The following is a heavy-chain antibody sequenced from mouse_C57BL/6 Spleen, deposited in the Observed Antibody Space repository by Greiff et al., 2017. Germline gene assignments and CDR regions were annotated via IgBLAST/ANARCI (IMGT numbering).Heavy chain of an antibody. Sequence: QVQLQQPGAELVKPGASVKLSCKASGYTFTSYWMHWVKQRPGQGLEWIGMIHPNSGSTNYNEKFKSKATLTVDKSSSTAYMQLSSLTSEDYAVYYCARSVDSSGYGDYWGQGTSVTVSS. CDR2: IHPNSGST. CDR3: ARSVDSSGYGDY. V-gene: IGHV1-64*01. J-gene: IGHJ4*01. D-gene: IGHD3-2*02. CDR1: GYTFTSYW.